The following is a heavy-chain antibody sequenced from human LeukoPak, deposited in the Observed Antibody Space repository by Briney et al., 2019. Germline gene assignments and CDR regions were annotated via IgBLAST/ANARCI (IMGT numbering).Heavy chain of an antibody. CDR1: GFTFNNYA. D-gene: IGHD3-10*01. V-gene: IGHV3-23*01. Sequence: GGSLRLSCAASGFTFNNYAMSWVRQAPGKGLEWVSAISGSDAGTYYADSVKGRFTISRDNSKKTVYLQMNSLRAEDTAVYYCAKRGPGSPQSGKYYFDYWGQGTLVTVSS. CDR2: ISGSDAGT. CDR3: AKRGPGSPQSGKYYFDY. J-gene: IGHJ4*02.